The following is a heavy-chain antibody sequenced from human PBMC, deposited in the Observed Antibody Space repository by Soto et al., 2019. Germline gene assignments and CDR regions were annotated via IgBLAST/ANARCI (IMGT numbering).Heavy chain of an antibody. CDR3: AKAHVPSYSNIWSFDY. CDR2: ISANGGNT. D-gene: IGHD6-13*01. CDR1: GFTFSSYS. Sequence: GGSLRLSCAASGFTFSSYSMSWVRQAPWKGLEWVSAISANGGNTYYADSVKGRFTISRDNSKNTLYLQMNSLRVEDTAVYYCAKAHVPSYSNIWSFDYWGQGTLVTVSS. J-gene: IGHJ4*02. V-gene: IGHV3-23*01.